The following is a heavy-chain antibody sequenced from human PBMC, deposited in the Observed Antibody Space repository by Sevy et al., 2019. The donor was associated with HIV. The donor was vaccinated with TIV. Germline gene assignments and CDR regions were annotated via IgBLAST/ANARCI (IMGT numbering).Heavy chain of an antibody. D-gene: IGHD4-17*01. J-gene: IGHJ4*02. CDR3: VRGRDYGNFDF. V-gene: IGHV3-33*01. CDR1: GFNFSIYG. CDR2: IWYDGTNK. Sequence: GGSLRLSCAASGFNFSIYGMHWVRQAPGKGLEWVALIWYDGTNKYYRDSVKGRFTISRDNSKNTLFLQMNSLRAEVTALYYCVRGRDYGNFDFWGQGTLVTVSS.